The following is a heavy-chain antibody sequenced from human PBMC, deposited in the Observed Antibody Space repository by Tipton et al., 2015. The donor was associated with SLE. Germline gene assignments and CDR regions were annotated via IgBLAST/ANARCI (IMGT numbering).Heavy chain of an antibody. V-gene: IGHV4-31*03. J-gene: IGHJ4*02. CDR2: IYYSGST. Sequence: TLSLTCTVSGGSISSGSYYWSWIRQPPGKGLEWIGYIYYSGSTYYNPSLKSRVTISVDTSRNQLSLKLSSVTTADTAVYYCARDPGAVTEYWGQGTLVTVSS. CDR3: ARDPGAVTEY. CDR1: GGSISSGSYY. D-gene: IGHD3-16*01.